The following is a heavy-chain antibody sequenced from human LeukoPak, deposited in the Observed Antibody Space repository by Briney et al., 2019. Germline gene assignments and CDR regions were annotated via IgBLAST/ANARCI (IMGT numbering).Heavy chain of an antibody. V-gene: IGHV4-34*01. D-gene: IGHD3-10*01. CDR2: ITQSGNT. Sequence: SETLSLTCAVYGGSFSGYYWSWIRQSPGKGLEWIGEITQSGNTNYNPSLKSRVTISVDTSKNQFSLKLSSVTAADTAVYYCARRNYDSGSSFDYWGQGTLVTVSS. J-gene: IGHJ4*02. CDR3: ARRNYDSGSSFDY. CDR1: GGSFSGYY.